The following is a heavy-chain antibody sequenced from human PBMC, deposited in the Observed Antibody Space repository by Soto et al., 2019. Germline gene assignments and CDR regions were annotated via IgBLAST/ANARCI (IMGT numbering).Heavy chain of an antibody. CDR3: ATPYNSSIESSYYYAVEV. CDR2: IIPIFGTT. CDR1: GGTFSSYA. D-gene: IGHD6-13*01. Sequence: QVQLVQSGAEVKKPGSSVTVSCKASGGTFSSYAVSWVRQAPGQGLEWMGGIIPIFGTTNYPLKFQGRVSITADHSTSTAYMEFSSLTSKDTAVYYCATPYNSSIESSYYYAVEVWGQGTKVIVSS. J-gene: IGHJ6*02. V-gene: IGHV1-69*12.